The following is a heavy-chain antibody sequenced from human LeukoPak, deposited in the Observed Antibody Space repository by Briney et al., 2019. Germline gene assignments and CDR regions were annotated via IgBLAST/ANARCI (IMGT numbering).Heavy chain of an antibody. CDR2: IIPIFGTA. CDR3: ARDIVGATNEPDY. D-gene: IGHD1-26*01. Sequence: EASVKVSCTAPGGTFSSYAISWVRQAPGQGLEWMGGIIPIFGTANYAQKFQGRVTITADESTSTAYMELSSLRDEDTAVYYCARDIVGATNEPDYWGQGTLVTVSS. V-gene: IGHV1-69*13. CDR1: GGTFSSYA. J-gene: IGHJ4*02.